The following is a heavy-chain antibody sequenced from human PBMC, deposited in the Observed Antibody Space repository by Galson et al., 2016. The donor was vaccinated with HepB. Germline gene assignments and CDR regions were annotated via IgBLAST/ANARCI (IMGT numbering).Heavy chain of an antibody. V-gene: IGHV3-23*01. Sequence: SLRLSCATSGFTFSTYGMTWVRQAPGKGLEWVASISGSGGPTYYADSVKGRLIISRDNSRSTLYLQVNSLRTEDTAVYYCAKDRSSNTMLRGIMGWFAPWGQGTLVTVSS. CDR2: ISGSGGPT. J-gene: IGHJ5*02. CDR3: AKDRSSNTMLRGIMGWFAP. D-gene: IGHD3-10*01. CDR1: GFTFSTYG.